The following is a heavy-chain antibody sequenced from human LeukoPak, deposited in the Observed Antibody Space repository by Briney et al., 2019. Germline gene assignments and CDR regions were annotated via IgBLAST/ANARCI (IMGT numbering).Heavy chain of an antibody. CDR1: GYTFTSYA. J-gene: IGHJ4*02. V-gene: IGHV1-69*13. CDR3: ARSPRITMVRGVRWYYFDY. Sequence: SVKVSCKASGYTFTSYAISWVRQAPGQGLEWMGGIIPIFGTANYAQKFQGRVTITADESTSTAYMELSSLRSEDTAVYYCARSPRITMVRGVRWYYFDYWGQGTLVTVSS. CDR2: IIPIFGTA. D-gene: IGHD3-10*01.